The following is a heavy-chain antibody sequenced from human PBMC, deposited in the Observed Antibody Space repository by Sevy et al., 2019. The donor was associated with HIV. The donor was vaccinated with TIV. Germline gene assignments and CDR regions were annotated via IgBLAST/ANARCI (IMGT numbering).Heavy chain of an antibody. CDR3: ARSGGYSDYGMDV. CDR2: VGPAGDQ. Sequence: GGSLRLSCAASGFTFSSYDMHWVRQATGKGLEWISGVGPAGDQFYPGSVKGRFTISRENAKNSIYLQMNNLRAGDTAVYYCARSGGYSDYGMDVWGQGTTVTVSS. CDR1: GFTFSSYD. V-gene: IGHV3-13*05. J-gene: IGHJ6*02. D-gene: IGHD5-12*01.